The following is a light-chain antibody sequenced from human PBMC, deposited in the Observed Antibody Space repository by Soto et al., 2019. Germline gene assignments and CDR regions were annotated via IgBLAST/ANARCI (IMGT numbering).Light chain of an antibody. V-gene: IGKV3-20*01. CDR3: QHYDSAPPKYT. Sequence: EIVLTQSPGTLSLSPGERATLSCRASQTISSSYLAWYQQKPGQAPRLLIFGASSRATDIPDRFSGSGSGTDFTLINRRLQPEDFAGYCCQHYDSAPPKYTFGQGNKLEIK. CDR1: QTISSSY. CDR2: GAS. J-gene: IGKJ2*01.